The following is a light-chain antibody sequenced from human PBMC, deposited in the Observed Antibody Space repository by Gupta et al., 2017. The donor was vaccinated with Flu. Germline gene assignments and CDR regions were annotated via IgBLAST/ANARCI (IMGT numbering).Light chain of an antibody. Sequence: QSALTHPASLSGSPGPSITLPCTGTSSDVGGHNSVSWYQPQPGKAPKLMIYEVPRRPSGVSNRFSGSKSANTASLTISGLQAEDEADYYCSSYTTSGTPYVFGSGTKVTVL. CDR1: SSDVGGHNS. CDR2: EVP. V-gene: IGLV2-14*01. CDR3: SSYTTSGTPYV. J-gene: IGLJ1*01.